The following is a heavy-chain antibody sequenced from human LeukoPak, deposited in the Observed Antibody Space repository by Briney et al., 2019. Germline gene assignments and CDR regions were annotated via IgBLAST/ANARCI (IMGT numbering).Heavy chain of an antibody. V-gene: IGHV1-24*01. Sequence: ASVKVSCKVSGYTLTELSMHWVRQAPGKGLEWMGGSDPEDGETIYAQKFQGRVTMTEDTSTDTAYMELSSLRSEDTAVYYCATELTGKGDFWSGYGLDPWGQGTLVTVSS. CDR3: ATELTGKGDFWSGYGLDP. D-gene: IGHD3-3*01. J-gene: IGHJ5*02. CDR1: GYTLTELS. CDR2: SDPEDGET.